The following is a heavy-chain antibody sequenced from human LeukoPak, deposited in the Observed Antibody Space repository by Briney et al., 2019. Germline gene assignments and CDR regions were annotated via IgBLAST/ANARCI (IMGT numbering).Heavy chain of an antibody. J-gene: IGHJ6*03. D-gene: IGHD3-22*01. CDR1: GGSISSYY. CDR2: IYTSGGT. Sequence: PSETLSLTCTVSGGSISSYYWSWIRQPPGKGLEWIGYIYTSGGTNYNPSLKSRVTISVDTSKNRFFLKLRSVTAADTAVYYCASLPSWLSQGYYYYMDVWGKGTTVTVSS. CDR3: ASLPSWLSQGYYYYMDV. V-gene: IGHV4-4*09.